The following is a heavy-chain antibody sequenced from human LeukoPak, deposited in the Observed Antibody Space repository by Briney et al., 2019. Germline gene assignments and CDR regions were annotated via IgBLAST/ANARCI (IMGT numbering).Heavy chain of an antibody. V-gene: IGHV3-23*01. CDR3: AKDIRRYCSGGSCYVS. Sequence: GGSLRLSCAASGFTFSSYAMSWVRQAPGKELEWVSAISGGGDTTYYADSVRGRFTVSRDNSKNTLYLQMNSLRAEDAAVYYCAKDIRRYCSGGSCYVSWGQGTLVTVSS. CDR1: GFTFSSYA. CDR2: ISGGGDTT. D-gene: IGHD2-15*01. J-gene: IGHJ5*02.